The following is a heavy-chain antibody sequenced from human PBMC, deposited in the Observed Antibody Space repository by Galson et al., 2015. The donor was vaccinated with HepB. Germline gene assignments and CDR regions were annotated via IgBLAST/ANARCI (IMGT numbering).Heavy chain of an antibody. CDR3: AKDKSRSKLGDLDY. V-gene: IGHV3-30*02. CDR1: GFTFSSYG. J-gene: IGHJ4*02. CDR2: IRYDGSNK. Sequence: SLRLSCAASGFTFSSYGMHWVRQAPGKGLEWVAFIRYDGSNKYHAESVKGRFTISRDNSKNTLHLQMNSLRAEDMAVYYCAKDKSRSKLGDLDYWGQGTLVTVSS. D-gene: IGHD3-10*02.